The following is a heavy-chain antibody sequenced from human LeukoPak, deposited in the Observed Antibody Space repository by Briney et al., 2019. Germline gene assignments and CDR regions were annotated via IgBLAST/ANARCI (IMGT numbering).Heavy chain of an antibody. CDR2: LYYNGGT. CDR3: ARAGGVDTAMDANFDY. CDR1: GGSISSYY. J-gene: IGHJ4*02. Sequence: PSETLSLTCTVSGGSISSYYWSWLRQPPGKGLEWFGYLYYNGGTNYNPSLRSRVTISVDTSKNHFSLRLSSVTAADTAMYYCARAGGVDTAMDANFDYWGQGTLVTVSS. D-gene: IGHD5-18*01. V-gene: IGHV4-59*01.